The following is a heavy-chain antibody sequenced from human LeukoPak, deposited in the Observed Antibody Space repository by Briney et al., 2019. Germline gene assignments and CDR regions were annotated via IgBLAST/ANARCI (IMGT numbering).Heavy chain of an antibody. Sequence: SETLSLTCAVYGGSFSGYYWSWIRQPPGKGLEWIGVINHSGSTNYNPSLKSRVTISVDTSKNQFSLKLASVTAADTAVYYCARGPGYSYGSSYYCLDVWGKGTTVTVSS. CDR1: GGSFSGYY. CDR3: ARGPGYSYGSSYYCLDV. V-gene: IGHV4-34*01. J-gene: IGHJ6*03. CDR2: INHSGST. D-gene: IGHD5-18*01.